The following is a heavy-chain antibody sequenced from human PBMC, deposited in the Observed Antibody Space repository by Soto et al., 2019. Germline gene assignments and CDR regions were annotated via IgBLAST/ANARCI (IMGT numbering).Heavy chain of an antibody. D-gene: IGHD5-12*01. CDR3: ASQYSGYDWNYFDY. CDR1: GGSISSYY. Sequence: SATLSLTCTVSGGSISSYYWSWIRQPPGKGLEWIGYIYYTGSTNYNPSLKSRVTISVDTSKNQFSLKLRSVTAADTAVYYCASQYSGYDWNYFDYWGQGALVTVSS. J-gene: IGHJ4*02. V-gene: IGHV4-59*01. CDR2: IYYTGST.